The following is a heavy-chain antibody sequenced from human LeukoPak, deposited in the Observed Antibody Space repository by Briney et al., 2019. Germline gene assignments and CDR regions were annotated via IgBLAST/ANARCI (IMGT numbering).Heavy chain of an antibody. D-gene: IGHD3-16*02. V-gene: IGHV4-59*08. J-gene: IGHJ4*02. CDR3: ARAIGYRSFGGVIVEEHFDY. CDR2: IYYSCST. Sequence: SQTLSLTSTVPGGSISSYYWSSIRQPPGHGVGCIGYIYYSCSTCYNPSLKSRVTISVDTSKNQFSLKLSSVTAADTAVYYCARAIGYRSFGGVIVEEHFDYWGQGTLVTVSS. CDR1: GGSISSYY.